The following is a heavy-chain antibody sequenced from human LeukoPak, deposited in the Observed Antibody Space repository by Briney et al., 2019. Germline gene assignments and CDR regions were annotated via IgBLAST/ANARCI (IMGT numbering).Heavy chain of an antibody. Sequence: PSETLSLTXTVSGGSISSGSYYYGWIRQPPGKGLEWVGSVYYRGTTYYSPSLESRVTISVDTSKSQFSLKLSSVTAADTAVYYCATGSSIYHYYYYMDVWGKGTTVTVSS. CDR1: GGSISSGSYY. J-gene: IGHJ6*03. V-gene: IGHV4-39*01. CDR3: ATGSSIYHYYYYMDV. CDR2: VYYRGTT. D-gene: IGHD2/OR15-2a*01.